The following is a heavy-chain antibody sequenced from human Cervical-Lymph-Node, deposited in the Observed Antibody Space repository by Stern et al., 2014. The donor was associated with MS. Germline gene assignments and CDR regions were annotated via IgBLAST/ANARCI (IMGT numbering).Heavy chain of an antibody. CDR2: IGVGTGKA. J-gene: IGHJ4*02. Sequence: QLVESGPEMKKPGTSVNVSCKASGFTFTSSTVQWVRQARGKRLEGIVWIGVGTGKANYAQKFQGRVTISRDLSTDTAYMELSSLRSDDTAIYYCAAVSTWGPWGQGTPVTVSS. CDR3: AAVSTWGP. D-gene: IGHD3-16*01. V-gene: IGHV1-58*03. CDR1: GFTFTSST.